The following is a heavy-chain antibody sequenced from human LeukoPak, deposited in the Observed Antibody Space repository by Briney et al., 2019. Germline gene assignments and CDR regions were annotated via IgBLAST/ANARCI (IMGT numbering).Heavy chain of an antibody. CDR3: GKTTVGYSSGQKPAWPVDY. J-gene: IGHJ4*02. CDR1: GFTFGSHA. V-gene: IGHV3-23*01. Sequence: GSLRLSCEASGFTFGSHAMYWVRQAPGKGLEWVAGIFGSGGSPHYADPVKGRFTISGDNSRNTVYLQINSLRAEDTAVYYCGKTTVGYSSGQKPAWPVDYWGQGTLVTVSS. D-gene: IGHD5-18*01. CDR2: IFGSGGSP.